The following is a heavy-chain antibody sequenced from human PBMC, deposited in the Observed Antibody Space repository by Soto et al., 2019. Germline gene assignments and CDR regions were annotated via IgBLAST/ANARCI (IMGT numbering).Heavy chain of an antibody. D-gene: IGHD6-19*01. V-gene: IGHV3-23*01. Sequence: GGSLRLSCPASGFTFSSYAMSWVRPAPGKGLEWVSAISGSGGSTYYGDSVKGRFTISRDNSKNTLFLQMNSLRAEDTAVYYCARARAIAVNWFDPWGQGTLVTVSS. CDR2: ISGSGGST. CDR1: GFTFSSYA. CDR3: ARARAIAVNWFDP. J-gene: IGHJ5*02.